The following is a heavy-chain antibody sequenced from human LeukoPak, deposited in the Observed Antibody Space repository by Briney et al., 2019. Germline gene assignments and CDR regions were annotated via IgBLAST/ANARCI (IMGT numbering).Heavy chain of an antibody. D-gene: IGHD3-10*01. Sequence: GASVKVSCKASGYTFTSYGISWVRQAPGQGLEWMGWISAYNGNTNYAQKLQGRVTMTTDTSTSTAYMELRSLRSDDTAVYYCARDFMADGSGSSNYYYGMDVWGQGTTVTVSS. V-gene: IGHV1-18*01. CDR1: GYTFTSYG. CDR3: ARDFMADGSGSSNYYYGMDV. J-gene: IGHJ6*02. CDR2: ISAYNGNT.